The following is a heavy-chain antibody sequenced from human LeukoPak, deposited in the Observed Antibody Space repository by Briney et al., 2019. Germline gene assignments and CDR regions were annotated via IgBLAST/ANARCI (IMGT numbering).Heavy chain of an antibody. V-gene: IGHV1-69*05. D-gene: IGHD5-12*01. J-gene: IGHJ4*02. CDR2: IIPIFGTA. CDR3: ARGGYGGYVEIFDY. Sequence: ASVKVSCKASGGTFSSYAISWVRQAPGQGLEWVGGIIPIFGTANYAQKFQGRVTITTDESTSTAYMELSSLRSEDTAVYYCARGGYGGYVEIFDYWGQGTLVTVSS. CDR1: GGTFSSYA.